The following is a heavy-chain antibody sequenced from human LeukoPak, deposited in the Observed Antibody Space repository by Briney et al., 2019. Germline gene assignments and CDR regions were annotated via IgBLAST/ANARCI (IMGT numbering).Heavy chain of an antibody. CDR2: IIPIFGTA. V-gene: IGHV1-69*13. CDR3: ARDRDYGSGSPTFDY. D-gene: IGHD3-10*01. J-gene: IGHJ4*02. Sequence: SVKVSCKASGYTFTSYAISWVRQAPGQGLEWMGGIIPIFGTANYAQKFQGRVTITADESTSTAYMELSSLRSEDTAVYYCARDRDYGSGSPTFDYWGQGTLVTVSS. CDR1: GYTFTSYA.